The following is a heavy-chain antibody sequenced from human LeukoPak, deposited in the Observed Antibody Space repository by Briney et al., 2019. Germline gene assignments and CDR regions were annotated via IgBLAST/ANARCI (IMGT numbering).Heavy chain of an antibody. CDR1: EFTFFRYA. CDR2: ISSSSFKI. CDR3: VRDPSYGSSWYYYMDV. J-gene: IGHJ6*03. D-gene: IGHD6-13*01. V-gene: IGHV3-48*04. Sequence: GGSLRLSCAASEFTFFRYAMNWVRQAPGKGLEWVSYISSSSFKIGYADSVKGRFTISRDNSKDSLYLQMDSLRVEDTAVYYCVRDPSYGSSWYYYMDVWGKGTTVTVSS.